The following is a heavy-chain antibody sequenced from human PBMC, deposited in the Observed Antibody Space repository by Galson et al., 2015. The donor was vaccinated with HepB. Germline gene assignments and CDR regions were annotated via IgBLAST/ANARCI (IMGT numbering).Heavy chain of an antibody. Sequence: SETLSLTCTMSGGSISDYYCGWIRQSPGKELEWIGYVSRSENTKYNPSLKSRVTMALDTSKNQFSLKLSSVTAADTAVYYCARGGRYCASSNCYLGFQTYYYYGMDVWGQGTTVTVSS. J-gene: IGHJ6*02. CDR3: ARGGRYCASSNCYLGFQTYYYYGMDV. V-gene: IGHV4-4*07. CDR1: GGSISDYY. D-gene: IGHD2-2*01. CDR2: VSRSENT.